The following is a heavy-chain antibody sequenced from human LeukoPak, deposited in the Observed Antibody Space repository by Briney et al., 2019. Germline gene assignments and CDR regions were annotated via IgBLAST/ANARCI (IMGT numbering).Heavy chain of an antibody. Sequence: PGRSLRLSCAASGFTSSSYAMHWVRQAPGKGLEWVAVISYDGSNKCYADSVKGRFTISRDNSKNTLYLQMNSLRAEDTAVYYCARGYSSGWYEGLDYWGQGTLVTVSS. D-gene: IGHD6-19*01. V-gene: IGHV3-30*04. CDR2: ISYDGSNK. CDR3: ARGYSSGWYEGLDY. J-gene: IGHJ4*02. CDR1: GFTSSSYA.